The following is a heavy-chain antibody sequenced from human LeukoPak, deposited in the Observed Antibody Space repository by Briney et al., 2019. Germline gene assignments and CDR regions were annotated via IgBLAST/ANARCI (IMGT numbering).Heavy chain of an antibody. V-gene: IGHV1-46*01. CDR1: GYTFTIYY. D-gene: IGHD1-26*01. CDR3: ARPELTGYYFDY. CDR2: INPGGGST. Sequence: ASVKVSCKASGYTFTIYYMHWVRQAPGQGLEWMGIINPGGGSTSYAQKFQGRVTMTRDTSTSTVYMELSSLRSGDTAVYYCARPELTGYYFDYWGRGTLVTVSS. J-gene: IGHJ4*02.